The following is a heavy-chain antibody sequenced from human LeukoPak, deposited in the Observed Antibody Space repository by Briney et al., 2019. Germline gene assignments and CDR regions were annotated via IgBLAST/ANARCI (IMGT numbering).Heavy chain of an antibody. V-gene: IGHV3-66*01. Sequence: GGSLRLSCAASGLTVSSVYMSWVRQAPGKGLEWVSIVYSGGGTYYADSVKGRFIISRDNSKNTVFLQMNSLRAEDTAIYYCMXXDWDSPXDXWGQGXXXXVS. J-gene: IGHJ4*02. CDR2: VYSGGGT. CDR1: GLTVSSVY. D-gene: IGHD1/OR15-1a*01. CDR3: MXXDWDSPXDX.